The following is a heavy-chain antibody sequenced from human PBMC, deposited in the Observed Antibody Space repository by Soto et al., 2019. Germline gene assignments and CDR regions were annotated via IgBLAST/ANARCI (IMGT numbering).Heavy chain of an antibody. Sequence: EVPLVESGGGLVQPGRSLRLSCAASGFTFDDYAMHWVRQAPGKGLEWVSGISWNSGSIGYADSVKGRFTISRDNAKNSLYLQMNSLRVEDTALYYCAKGGQLLTEGGGYWGQGTLVTVSS. CDR3: AKGGQLLTEGGGY. V-gene: IGHV3-9*01. J-gene: IGHJ4*02. CDR1: GFTFDDYA. CDR2: ISWNSGSI. D-gene: IGHD2-2*01.